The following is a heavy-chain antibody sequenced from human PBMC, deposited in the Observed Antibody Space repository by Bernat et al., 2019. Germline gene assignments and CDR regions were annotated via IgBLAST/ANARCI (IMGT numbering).Heavy chain of an antibody. V-gene: IGHV3-74*01. Sequence: EVQLVESGGGLVQPGGSLRLSCAASGFTFSSYWMHWVRQAPGKGLVWVSRINSDGSSTSYADSMKGRFTISRDNAKNTLYLQMNSLRAEDTAVYYCARGFVDGNGWYGYYGMDVWGQGTTVTVSS. CDR2: INSDGSST. CDR3: ARGFVDGNGWYGYYGMDV. J-gene: IGHJ6*02. CDR1: GFTFSSYW. D-gene: IGHD6-19*01.